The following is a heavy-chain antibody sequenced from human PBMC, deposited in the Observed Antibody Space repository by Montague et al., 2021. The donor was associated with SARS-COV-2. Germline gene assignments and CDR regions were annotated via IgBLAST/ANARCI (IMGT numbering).Heavy chain of an antibody. D-gene: IGHD4-17*01. J-gene: IGHJ6*02. Sequence: SETLSLTCAVYGGSFSGYYWSWIRQPPGKGLEWIGGINHSGSTNYNPSLKSRVTISVDTSKNQFSLKLSSVTAADTAVYYCARGRTVTTFYYYYGMDVWGQGTTVTVSS. CDR1: GGSFSGYY. V-gene: IGHV4-34*01. CDR3: ARGRTVTTFYYYYGMDV. CDR2: INHSGST.